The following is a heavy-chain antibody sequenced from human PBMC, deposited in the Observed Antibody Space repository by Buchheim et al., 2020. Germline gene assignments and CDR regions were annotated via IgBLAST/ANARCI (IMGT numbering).Heavy chain of an antibody. Sequence: QVQLVESGGGVVQPGRSLRLSCAASGFTFSIYAMHWVRQAPGKGLEWVTLISYDGSNKYYADSVKGRFTIPRDNSKNTLYVQMNSLRAEDTAVYYCARDLSGSYYGDFDYWGQGTL. CDR3: ARDLSGSYYGDFDY. J-gene: IGHJ4*02. V-gene: IGHV3-30-3*01. CDR2: ISYDGSNK. CDR1: GFTFSIYA. D-gene: IGHD1-26*01.